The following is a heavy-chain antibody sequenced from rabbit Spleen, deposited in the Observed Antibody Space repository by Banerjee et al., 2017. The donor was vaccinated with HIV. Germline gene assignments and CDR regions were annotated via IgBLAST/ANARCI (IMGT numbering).Heavy chain of an antibody. CDR1: GFSFSSSYY. J-gene: IGHJ4*01. CDR2: IYGGSSGSA. V-gene: IGHV1S40*01. Sequence: QSLEESGGDLVKPGASLTLTCTASGFSFSSSYYMCWVRQAPGKGLECLACIYGGSSGSAYSASWAKGRFALSTTSSTTVTLQMPSLTAAATAAYFCARGSAAMTMVITGFYFNLWGQGTLVTVS. D-gene: IGHD2-1*01. CDR3: ARGSAAMTMVITGFYFNL.